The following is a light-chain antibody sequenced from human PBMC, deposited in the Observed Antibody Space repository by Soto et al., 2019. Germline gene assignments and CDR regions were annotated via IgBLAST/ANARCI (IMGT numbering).Light chain of an antibody. V-gene: IGKV1-5*01. CDR1: HNIERW. CDR2: DAT. Sequence: IQMTQSPSTLSASVGDRVTITCRASHNIERWMAWYQQKRGRAPSLLIFDATTLHSGVPSRFSGGGSGTEFTLTSNGLQPDDFATYYCQQFAKSSTVGHGTKV. J-gene: IGKJ1*01. CDR3: QQFAKSST.